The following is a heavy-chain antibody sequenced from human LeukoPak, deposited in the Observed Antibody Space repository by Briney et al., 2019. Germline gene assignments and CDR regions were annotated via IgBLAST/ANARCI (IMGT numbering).Heavy chain of an antibody. J-gene: IGHJ4*02. CDR2: IANSGGST. D-gene: IGHD3-22*01. CDR3: AKDHQTMIVVVMTD. CDR1: GFTFTTYA. V-gene: IGHV3-23*01. Sequence: GGSLRPSCAASGFTFTTYAMSWVRQAPGKGLEWVSTIANSGGSTYYADSVKGRFTISRDNSKNTLYLQMNSLRAEDMAVYYCAKDHQTMIVVVMTDWGQGTLVTVSS.